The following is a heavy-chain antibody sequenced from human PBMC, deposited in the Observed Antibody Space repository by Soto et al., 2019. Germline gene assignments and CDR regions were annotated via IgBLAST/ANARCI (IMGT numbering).Heavy chain of an antibody. D-gene: IGHD6-6*01. CDR2: LYYDGTT. CDR3: ARKHRPVRRYFGLDV. Sequence: SETLSLTCTVSGGPISTTSYYWDWIRQTPGKGLEWIGSLYYDGTTYYNPSLKSRVTISVYTSKNQFSLKLNSVTAADAAVYYRARKHRPVRRYFGLDVWGQGTTVTVSS. V-gene: IGHV4-39*01. J-gene: IGHJ6*02. CDR1: GGPISTTSYY.